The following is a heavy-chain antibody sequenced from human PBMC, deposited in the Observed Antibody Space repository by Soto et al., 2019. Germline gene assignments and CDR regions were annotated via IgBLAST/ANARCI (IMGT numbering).Heavy chain of an antibody. CDR2: INAGNGNT. CDR1: GYTFTSYA. V-gene: IGHV1-3*01. J-gene: IGHJ4*02. Sequence: QVQLVQSGAEVKKPGASVKVSCKASGYTFTSYAMHWVRQAPGQRLEWMGWINAGNGNTKYSQKFQGRVTITRDTSASTAYMELSSLRSEDTAVYYCARGGYCSSTSGLPYYFDYWGQGTLVTVSS. CDR3: ARGGYCSSTSGLPYYFDY. D-gene: IGHD2-2*03.